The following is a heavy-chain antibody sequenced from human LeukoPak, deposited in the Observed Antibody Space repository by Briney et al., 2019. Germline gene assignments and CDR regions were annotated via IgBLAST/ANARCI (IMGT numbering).Heavy chain of an antibody. CDR2: ISSSSSYI. J-gene: IGHJ4*02. CDR1: GFTFSSYS. CDR3: ARGDLTGYCSSTSCSFDY. V-gene: IGHV3-21*01. D-gene: IGHD2-2*01. Sequence: PGGSLRLSCAASGFTFSSYSMNWVRQAPGKGLEWVSSISSSSSYIYYADSVKGRFTISRDNAKNSLYLQMNSLRAKDTAVYYCARGDLTGYCSSTSCSFDYWGQGTLVTVSS.